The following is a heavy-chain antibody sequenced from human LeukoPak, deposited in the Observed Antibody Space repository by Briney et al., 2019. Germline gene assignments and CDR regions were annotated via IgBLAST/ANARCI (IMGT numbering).Heavy chain of an antibody. CDR3: AAVIDY. J-gene: IGHJ4*02. CDR1: GFTFSTYA. V-gene: IGHV3-23*01. Sequence: GGSLRLSCAASGFTFSTYAMNWVRQAPGKGLEWVSTISGSGGTTYYADSVKGRFTISRDNAKNSVYLQLNSLRAEDTALYYCAAVIDYWGQGTLVTVSS. CDR2: ISGSGGTT.